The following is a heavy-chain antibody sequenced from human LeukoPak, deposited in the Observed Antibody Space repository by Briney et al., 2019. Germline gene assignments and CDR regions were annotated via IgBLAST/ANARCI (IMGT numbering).Heavy chain of an antibody. D-gene: IGHD2-2*01. CDR3: ARGVVPAASYYFDY. J-gene: IGHJ4*02. V-gene: IGHV4-34*01. CDR1: GGSITGYY. Sequence: SETLSLTCAVYGGSITGYYWSWIRQTPGRGLEWVGEIHYTGATSYNPSLKSRVTISVDTSKNQFSLKLSSVTAADTAVYYCARGVVPAASYYFDYWGQGTLVTVSS. CDR2: IHYTGAT.